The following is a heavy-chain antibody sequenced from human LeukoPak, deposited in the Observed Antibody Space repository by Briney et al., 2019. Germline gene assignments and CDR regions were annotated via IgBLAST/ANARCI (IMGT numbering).Heavy chain of an antibody. CDR2: ISWDGGST. V-gene: IGHV3-43D*04. CDR3: VKEVALKWLSGGYSYGFDY. D-gene: IGHD5-18*01. J-gene: IGHJ4*02. Sequence: GGSLRLSCAASGFTFDDYAMHWVRQAPGKGLEWVSLISWDGGSTYYADSVKGRFTISRDNSKNSLYLKMNSLRAEDTALYYCVKEVALKWLSGGYSYGFDYWGQGTLVTVSS. CDR1: GFTFDDYA.